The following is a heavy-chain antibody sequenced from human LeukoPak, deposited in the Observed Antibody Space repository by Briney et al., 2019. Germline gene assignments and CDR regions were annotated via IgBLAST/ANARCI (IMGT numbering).Heavy chain of an antibody. V-gene: IGHV5-10-1*01. D-gene: IGHD5-18*01. Sequence: GESLRISCKGSGYYFTSYWITWVRQMPGKGLEWMGNIDPSDSYTYYSPSFQGHVTISTDRSISTAYLQWSGLKASDTAIYYCARLSNEDTTTLNFWGQGTLVTVYS. CDR1: GYYFTSYW. CDR3: ARLSNEDTTTLNF. J-gene: IGHJ4*02. CDR2: IDPSDSYT.